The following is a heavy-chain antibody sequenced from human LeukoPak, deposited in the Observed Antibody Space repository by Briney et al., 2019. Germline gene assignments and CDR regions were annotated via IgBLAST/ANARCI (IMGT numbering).Heavy chain of an antibody. CDR3: ARGQYGYLDY. CDR1: GFTFSSYW. Sequence: GGSLRLSCAASGFTFSSYWRSWVRQAPGKGREWVDNIKQDGSEKYYVDSVKGGFTISRDNAKNALYLQMNSLRAEDTAVYYCARGQYGYLDYWGQGTLVTVSS. D-gene: IGHD5-18*01. CDR2: IKQDGSEK. J-gene: IGHJ4*02. V-gene: IGHV3-7*04.